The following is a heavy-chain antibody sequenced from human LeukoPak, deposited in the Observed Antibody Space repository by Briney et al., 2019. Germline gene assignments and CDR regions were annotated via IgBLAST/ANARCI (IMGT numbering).Heavy chain of an antibody. Sequence: PGGSLRLSCAASGFTFSSYDMHWVRQATRKGLEWVSAIGTAGDTYYPGSVKGRFTISRENAKNSLYLQMNSLRAEDTAVYYCARGATVNSFDYWGQGTLVTVSS. CDR2: IGTAGDT. CDR1: GFTFSSYD. CDR3: ARGATVNSFDY. V-gene: IGHV3-13*01. D-gene: IGHD3-10*01. J-gene: IGHJ4*02.